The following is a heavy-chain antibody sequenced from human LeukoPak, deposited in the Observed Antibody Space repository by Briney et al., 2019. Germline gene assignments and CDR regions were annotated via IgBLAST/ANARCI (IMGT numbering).Heavy chain of an antibody. J-gene: IGHJ4*02. Sequence: GGSLRLSCAASGFTFSSYGMSWVRQAPGKGLEWVSAISGSGGSTYYADSVKGRFTISRDNSKNTLYLQMNSLRAEDTAVYYCAKVGHTGSGSYIREGYYFDYWGQGTLVTVSS. V-gene: IGHV3-23*01. CDR3: AKVGHTGSGSYIREGYYFDY. D-gene: IGHD3-10*01. CDR2: ISGSGGST. CDR1: GFTFSSYG.